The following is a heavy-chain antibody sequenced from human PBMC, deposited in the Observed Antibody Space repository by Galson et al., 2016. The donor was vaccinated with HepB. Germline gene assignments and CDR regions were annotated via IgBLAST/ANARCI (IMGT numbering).Heavy chain of an antibody. D-gene: IGHD4/OR15-4a*01. CDR3: TRKGTSMVYFDN. CDR1: GDSISSPNW. V-gene: IGHV4-4*02. J-gene: IGHJ4*02. Sequence: SETLSLTCAVSGDSISSPNWWSWVRQPPGKGPEWIGEIYHSGSTNYNPSLKSRVTISVDKSKNKLSLRLTSVTAADTAVYYCTRKGTSMVYFDNWGQGTLVTVSS. CDR2: IYHSGST.